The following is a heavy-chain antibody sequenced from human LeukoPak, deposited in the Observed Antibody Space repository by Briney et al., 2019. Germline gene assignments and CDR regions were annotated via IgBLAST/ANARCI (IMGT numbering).Heavy chain of an antibody. V-gene: IGHV3-23*01. Sequence: GGTLRLSCAASGFTFSSYGMSWVRQAPGKGLEWVSAISGSGGSTYYADSVKGRFTISRDNSKNTLYLQMNSLRAEDTAVYYCARTYYYDSSGYFPLGYWGQGTLVTVSS. CDR3: ARTYYYDSSGYFPLGY. CDR2: ISGSGGST. J-gene: IGHJ4*02. D-gene: IGHD3-22*01. CDR1: GFTFSSYG.